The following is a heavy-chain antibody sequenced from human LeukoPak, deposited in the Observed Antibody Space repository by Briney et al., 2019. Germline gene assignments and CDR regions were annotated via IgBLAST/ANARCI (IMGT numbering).Heavy chain of an antibody. CDR1: GYTFSSYY. CDR3: ARQLYSTSSPRVFAY. CDR2: TDPSSSST. D-gene: IGHD6-6*01. Sequence: GASVKVSCTASGYTFSSYYMHWVRQAPGQGLEWMGLTDPSSSSTSYAQKFQGRVTMTRDVSTSTVYMELSSLRSDDTAAYYCARQLYSTSSPRVFAYWGQVTLVTVSS. J-gene: IGHJ4*01. V-gene: IGHV1-46*01.